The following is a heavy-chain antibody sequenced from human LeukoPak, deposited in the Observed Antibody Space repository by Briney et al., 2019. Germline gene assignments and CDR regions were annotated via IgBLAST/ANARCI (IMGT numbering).Heavy chain of an antibody. J-gene: IGHJ4*02. CDR2: IWYDGTRE. Sequence: PGGSLRLSCVASGFALSSHGMHWVRQAPGKGLEWVALIWYDGTRENYADSVKGRFTISRDLSKNTLNLQMNSLRVDVTAVFYCARDLSFGSLDFRGQGTLVTVSS. D-gene: IGHD1-26*01. CDR3: ARDLSFGSLDF. CDR1: GFALSSHG. V-gene: IGHV3-33*01.